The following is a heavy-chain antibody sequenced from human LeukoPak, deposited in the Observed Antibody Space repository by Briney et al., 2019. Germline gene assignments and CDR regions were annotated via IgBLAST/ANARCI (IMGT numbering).Heavy chain of an antibody. CDR1: GGSVSSGSYY. CDR3: ARDNGPEEQNYYFDY. D-gene: IGHD1/OR15-1a*01. Sequence: ASETLSLTCTVSGGSVSSGSYYWSWIRQPPGKGLEWIGYIYYSGSTNYNPSLKSRVTISVDTSKNQFSLKPSSVTAADTAVYYCARDNGPEEQNYYFDYWGQGTLVTVPS. CDR2: IYYSGST. J-gene: IGHJ4*02. V-gene: IGHV4-61*01.